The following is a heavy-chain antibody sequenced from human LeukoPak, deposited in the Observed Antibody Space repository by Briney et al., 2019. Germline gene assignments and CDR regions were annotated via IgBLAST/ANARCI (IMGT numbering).Heavy chain of an antibody. Sequence: GGSLRLSCAASGFRFADYGMSWVRLAPGRGLEWISGITWNSEKTAYAEAVKGRFTISRDNAKNSLYLQMNSLSAEDTALYYCARDWRSGYSIDNWGQGTLVTVSS. V-gene: IGHV3-20*04. J-gene: IGHJ4*02. CDR2: ITWNSEKT. D-gene: IGHD6-19*01. CDR3: ARDWRSGYSIDN. CDR1: GFRFADYG.